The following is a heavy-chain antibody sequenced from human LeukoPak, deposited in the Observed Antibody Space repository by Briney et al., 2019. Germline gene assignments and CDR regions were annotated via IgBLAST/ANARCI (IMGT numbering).Heavy chain of an antibody. V-gene: IGHV3-30*18. CDR2: ISYDGSNK. J-gene: IGHJ4*02. CDR1: GFTFSSYG. CDR3: AKAGPAYCSGGSCHPVSY. Sequence: GGSLRLSCAASGFTFSSYGMHWVRQAPGKGLEWVAVISYDGSNKYYADSVKGRFTISRDNSKNTLYLQMNSLRAEDTAVYYCAKAGPAYCSGGSCHPVSYWGQGTLVTVSS. D-gene: IGHD2-15*01.